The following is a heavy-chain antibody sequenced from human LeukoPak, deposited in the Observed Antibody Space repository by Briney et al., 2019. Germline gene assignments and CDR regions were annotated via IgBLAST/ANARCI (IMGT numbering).Heavy chain of an antibody. Sequence: ASVKVSCKASGYIFTSYFMHWVRQAPGQGLEWMGLINPSGGSTRYAQKFQGRVTMTRDTSTSTVYMELSSLRSEDTAVYYCAKGLYTSIDYWGQGTLVTVSS. CDR1: GYIFTSYF. D-gene: IGHD6-13*01. CDR3: AKGLYTSIDY. CDR2: INPSGGST. J-gene: IGHJ4*02. V-gene: IGHV1-46*01.